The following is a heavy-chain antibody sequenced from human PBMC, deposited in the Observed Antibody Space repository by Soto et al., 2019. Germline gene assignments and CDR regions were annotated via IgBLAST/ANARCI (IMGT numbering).Heavy chain of an antibody. CDR2: INQNGRDK. CDR1: GFTFSSYW. J-gene: IGHJ6*02. V-gene: IGHV3-7*01. Sequence: VQLVESGGGVVQPGRSLRLSCAASGFTFSSYWMSWVRQAPGKGLEWVANINQNGRDKYYVDSVKGRFTISRDNAKELLYLQMNSLRDEDTAVYYCAREPTTAVVNYGMDVWGQGTTVTVSS. D-gene: IGHD6-13*01. CDR3: AREPTTAVVNYGMDV.